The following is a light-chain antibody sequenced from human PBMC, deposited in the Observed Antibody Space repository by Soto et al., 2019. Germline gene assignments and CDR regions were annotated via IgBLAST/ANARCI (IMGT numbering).Light chain of an antibody. CDR1: QSLLHSNAYNY. V-gene: IGKV2-28*01. CDR2: LGS. J-gene: IGKJ2*01. Sequence: DIVMTQSPLSLPVTPGEPASISCTSSQSLLHSNAYNYLDWYLQRPGQSPQLLIYLGSYRASGVPDRFSGSGSGTDFTLKISRVEAEDVGVYYCMQALQTPYTFGQGTKLEIK. CDR3: MQALQTPYT.